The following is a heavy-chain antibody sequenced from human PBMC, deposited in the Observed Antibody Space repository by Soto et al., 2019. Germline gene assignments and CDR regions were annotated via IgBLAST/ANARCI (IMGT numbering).Heavy chain of an antibody. V-gene: IGHV1-46*01. CDR1: GYTFTSYY. CDR2: INPSGGST. CDR3: ARVGVAVNWLDP. J-gene: IGHJ5*02. Sequence: ASVKVSCKASGYTFTSYYMHWVRQAPGQGLEWMGIINPSGGSTSYVQKFQGRVTMTRDTSTSTVYMELSSLRSEDTAVYYCARVGVAVNWLDPWGQGTLVTVSS. D-gene: IGHD1-26*01.